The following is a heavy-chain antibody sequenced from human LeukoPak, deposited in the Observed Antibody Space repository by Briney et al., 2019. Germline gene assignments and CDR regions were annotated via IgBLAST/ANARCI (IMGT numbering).Heavy chain of an antibody. CDR1: GGSISSYY. CDR2: IYTSGST. V-gene: IGHV4-4*07. Sequence: PSETLSLTCTVSGGSISSYYWSWIRQPAGKGLEWIGRIYTSGSTNYNPSLKSRVTMSVDTSKNQFSLKLSSVTAADTAVYYCARDPSPVSIWTLAVAGYFDYWGQGTLVTVSS. CDR3: ARDPSPVSIWTLAVAGYFDY. D-gene: IGHD6-19*01. J-gene: IGHJ4*02.